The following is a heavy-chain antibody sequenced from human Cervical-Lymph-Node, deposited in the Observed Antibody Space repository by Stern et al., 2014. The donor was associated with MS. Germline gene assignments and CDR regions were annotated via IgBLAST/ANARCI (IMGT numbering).Heavy chain of an antibody. Sequence: QVQLQESGPGLVKPSQTLSPTCTVSGGSLSSGGSYWSCIRQPPGKCLDWFVYIYYSGSTYYHPALTSLITISEDPSKHLFSLTLSSVTAADTAVYYCARIVDTGWFDPWGQGTLVTVSS. D-gene: IGHD5-18*01. J-gene: IGHJ5*02. CDR2: IYYSGST. CDR3: ARIVDTGWFDP. V-gene: IGHV4-31*01. CDR1: GGSLSSGGSY.